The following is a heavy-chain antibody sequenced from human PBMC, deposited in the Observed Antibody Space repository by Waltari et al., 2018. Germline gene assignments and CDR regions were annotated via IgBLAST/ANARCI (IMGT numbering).Heavy chain of an antibody. J-gene: IGHJ4*02. D-gene: IGHD5-18*01. CDR2: VDPEDGET. Sequence: EVQLVQSGAEVKKPGATVKISCKVSGYTFTDYYMPWVQQAPRKGLEWMGLVDPEDGETIYAEKFQGRVTITADTSTDTAYMELSSLRSEDTAVYYCATGSGLERHTAMVTPADYWGQGTLVTVSS. CDR3: ATGSGLERHTAMVTPADY. V-gene: IGHV1-69-2*01. CDR1: GYTFTDYY.